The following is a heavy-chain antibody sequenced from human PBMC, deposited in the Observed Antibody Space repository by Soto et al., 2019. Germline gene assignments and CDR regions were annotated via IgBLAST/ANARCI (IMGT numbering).Heavy chain of an antibody. V-gene: IGHV4-59*01. CDR3: ALKGDYENWFGP. CDR2: IYYSGST. Sequence: PSETLSLTCTVSGGSISSYYWSWIRQPPGKGLEWIGYIYYSGSTNYNPSLKSRVTISVDTSKNQFSLKLSSVTAADTAVYYCALKGDYENWFGPWGQGTVVTVSS. J-gene: IGHJ5*02. CDR1: GGSISSYY. D-gene: IGHD4-17*01.